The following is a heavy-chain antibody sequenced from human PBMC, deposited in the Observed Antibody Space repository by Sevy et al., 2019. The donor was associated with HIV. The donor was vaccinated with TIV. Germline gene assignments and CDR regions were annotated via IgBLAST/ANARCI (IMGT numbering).Heavy chain of an antibody. CDR1: GYTFTGHY. CDR2: INPKSSGT. J-gene: IGHJ3*01. CDR3: ARADNIGWSTPDAFDV. D-gene: IGHD6-19*01. V-gene: IGHV1-2*06. Sequence: ASVKVSCKASGYTFTGHYMHWVRQAPGQGLEWMGRINPKSSGTNYTQKFQGRVTMTRDTSIITAYMELSSLRSDDTAVYYCARADNIGWSTPDAFDVWGQGTMVTVSS.